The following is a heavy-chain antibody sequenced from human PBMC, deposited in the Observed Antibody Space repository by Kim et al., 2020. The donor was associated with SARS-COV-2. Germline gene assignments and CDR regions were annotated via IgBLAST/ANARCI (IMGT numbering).Heavy chain of an antibody. V-gene: IGHV4-30-2*05. D-gene: IGHD3-3*01. J-gene: IGHJ3*02. CDR3: ARDPFSITIFGVVITDAFDI. Sequence: RVTLSVDTSKNQFSLKLSSVTAADTAVYYCARDPFSITIFGVVITDAFDIWGQGTMVTVSS.